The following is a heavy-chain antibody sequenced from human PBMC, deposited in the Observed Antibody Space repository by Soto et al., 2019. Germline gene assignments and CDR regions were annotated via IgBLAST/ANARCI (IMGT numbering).Heavy chain of an antibody. CDR1: GFTFARYS. Sequence: RLSCAPSGFTFARYSMHWVRQAPGKGLEWVSSISSTTNYIYYADSMKGRFTVSRDNAKNSVYLEMNSLSAEDTALYYCARESEGLTSNFDYWGQGTLVTVSS. CDR2: ISSTTNYI. V-gene: IGHV3-21*01. CDR3: ARESEGLTSNFDY. J-gene: IGHJ4*02.